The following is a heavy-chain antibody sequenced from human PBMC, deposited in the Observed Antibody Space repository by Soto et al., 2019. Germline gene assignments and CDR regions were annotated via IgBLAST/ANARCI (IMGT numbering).Heavy chain of an antibody. CDR3: ARHVGTAPLYSSCLYYFGY. J-gene: IGHJ4*02. V-gene: IGHV4-39*01. Sequence: SETLSLTCTVSCGSISSSRYYWGWIRQPPGKGLEWIGSIYYSGSTYYNPSLKSRVTISVDASKNQFSLKLSSVTAADTAVYYCARHVGTAPLYSSCLYYFGYWAQGTLVTVSS. D-gene: IGHD6-19*01. CDR1: CGSISSSRYY. CDR2: IYYSGST.